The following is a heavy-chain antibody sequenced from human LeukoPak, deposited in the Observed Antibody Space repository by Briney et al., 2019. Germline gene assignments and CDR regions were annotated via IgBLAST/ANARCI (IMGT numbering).Heavy chain of an antibody. Sequence: SQTLSLTCAISGDTVSRNNIAWNWIRQSPSRGLEWLGRTYYRSNWYIDYAVSVESRITITPDTSKNQFSLQLNSVTPEDTAVYYCARGRDVVVVPAADFDYWGQGTLVTVSS. D-gene: IGHD2-2*01. CDR1: GDTVSRNNIA. CDR2: TYYRSNWYI. J-gene: IGHJ4*02. CDR3: ARGRDVVVVPAADFDY. V-gene: IGHV6-1*01.